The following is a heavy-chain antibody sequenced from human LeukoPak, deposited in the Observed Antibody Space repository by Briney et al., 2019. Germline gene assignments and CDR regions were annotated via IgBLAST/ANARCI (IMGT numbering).Heavy chain of an antibody. CDR3: ARVEKIKAAFDY. V-gene: IGHV3-23*01. CDR2: ISGGGDIT. D-gene: IGHD6-25*01. J-gene: IGHJ4*02. Sequence: GGSLRLSCAASGFNFANHAMSWVRQTPGKGLEWVSAISGGGDITYYADSVKGRFTISRDNSKNTLYLQMNSLRAEDTAVYYCARVEKIKAAFDYWGQGTLVTVSS. CDR1: GFNFANHA.